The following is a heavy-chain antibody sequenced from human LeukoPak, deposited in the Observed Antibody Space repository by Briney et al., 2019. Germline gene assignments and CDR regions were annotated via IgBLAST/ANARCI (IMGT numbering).Heavy chain of an antibody. CDR2: ISWNSGSI. V-gene: IGHV3-9*01. J-gene: IGHJ4*02. D-gene: IGHD3-22*01. CDR3: AKGSTYYYDSSGYLAS. CDR1: GFTFDDYA. Sequence: GRSLRLSCAASGFTFDDYAMHWVRQAPGKGLEWVSGISWNSGSIGYADSVKGRFTISRDNAKNSLYLQMNSLRAEDTALYYCAKGSTYYYDSSGYLASWGQGTLVTVSS.